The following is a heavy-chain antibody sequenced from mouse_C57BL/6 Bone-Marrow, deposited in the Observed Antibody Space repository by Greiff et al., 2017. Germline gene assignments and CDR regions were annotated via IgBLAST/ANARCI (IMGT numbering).Heavy chain of an antibody. V-gene: IGHV1-26*01. J-gene: IGHJ3*01. CDR1: GYTFTDYY. D-gene: IGHD1-1*01. CDR3: ANCYGSSYGFAY. Sequence: VQLQQSGPELVKPGASVKISCKASGYTFTDYYMNWVKQSHGKSLEWIGDINPNNGGTSYNQKFKGKATLTVDKSSSTAYMELRSLTSEDSAVYYCANCYGSSYGFAYWGQGTLVTVSA. CDR2: INPNNGGT.